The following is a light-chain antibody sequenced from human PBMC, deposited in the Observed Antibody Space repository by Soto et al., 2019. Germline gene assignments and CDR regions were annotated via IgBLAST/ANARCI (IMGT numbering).Light chain of an antibody. Sequence: QSALTQPPSASGSRGQSVAISCTGTSSDVGGYNHVSWYQQHPGKAPKLMIYEVTKRPSGVPDRFSGSKSGNTASLTVSGLQAEDEADYYCQSYDSGLTGTVFGTGTKVTVL. CDR1: SSDVGGYNH. CDR3: QSYDSGLTGTV. J-gene: IGLJ1*01. CDR2: EVT. V-gene: IGLV2-8*01.